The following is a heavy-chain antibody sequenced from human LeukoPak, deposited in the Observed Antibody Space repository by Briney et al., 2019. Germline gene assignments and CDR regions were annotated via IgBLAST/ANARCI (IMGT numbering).Heavy chain of an antibody. Sequence: GASVKVSCKASGGTFSSYAISWVRQAPGQGLEWMGGVIPIFGTANYAQKFQGRVTITADKSTSTAYMELSSLRSEDTAVYYCARGFPTTVVWGYYYYYMDVWGKGTTVTVSS. CDR1: GGTFSSYA. CDR3: ARGFPTTVVWGYYYYYMDV. CDR2: VIPIFGTA. J-gene: IGHJ6*03. V-gene: IGHV1-69*06. D-gene: IGHD7-27*01.